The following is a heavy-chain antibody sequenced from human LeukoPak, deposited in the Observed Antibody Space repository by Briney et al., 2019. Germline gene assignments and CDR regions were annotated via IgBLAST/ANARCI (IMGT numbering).Heavy chain of an antibody. CDR1: GFTFSSYG. CDR2: IWYDGSNE. J-gene: IGHJ4*02. V-gene: IGHV3-33*01. Sequence: GGSLRLSCAASGFTFSSYGMHWVRQAPGKGLEWVAVIWYDGSNEYYADSVKGRFTISRDNSKSTLYLQMNSLRAEDTAVYYCARDADWYGGYTAPLDYWGQGTLVTVSS. CDR3: ARDADWYGGYTAPLDY. D-gene: IGHD5-12*01.